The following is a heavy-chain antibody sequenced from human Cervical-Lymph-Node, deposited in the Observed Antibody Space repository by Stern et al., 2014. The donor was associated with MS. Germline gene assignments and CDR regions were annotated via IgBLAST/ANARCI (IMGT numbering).Heavy chain of an antibody. CDR1: GFIFSDYT. CDR3: ARRAAAKGLDY. Sequence: EVQLVESGGGLVKPGGSLRLSCAASGFIFSDYTMTWVRQAPGKGLEWVSSISRDASNISYADTVRGRFTISRDNAKKSLYLQMNSLRAEDTAVYYCARRAAAKGLDYWGQGTLVAVSS. J-gene: IGHJ4*02. CDR2: ISRDASNI. D-gene: IGHD2-2*01. V-gene: IGHV3-21*01.